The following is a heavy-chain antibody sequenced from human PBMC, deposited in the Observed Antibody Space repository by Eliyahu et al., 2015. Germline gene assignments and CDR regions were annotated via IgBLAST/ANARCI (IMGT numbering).Heavy chain of an antibody. CDR3: ARGRAGAAAAGTRTGSHTFLGYYYGMDV. D-gene: IGHD6-13*01. CDR1: GGSFSGHX. V-gene: IGHV4-34*01. J-gene: IGHJ6*02. Sequence: QVQLQQWGAGLLKPSETLSLTCAVXGGSFSGHXXRXIRXPPGXGLEWIGEINHSGSTNYNPSLKSRVTISVDTSKNQFSLKLSSVTAADTAVYYCARGRAGAAAAGTRTGSHTFLGYYYGMDVWGQGTTVTVSS. CDR2: INHSGST.